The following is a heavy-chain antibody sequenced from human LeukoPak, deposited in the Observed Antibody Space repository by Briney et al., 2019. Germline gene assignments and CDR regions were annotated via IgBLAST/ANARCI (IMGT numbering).Heavy chain of an antibody. V-gene: IGHV1-2*02. CDR2: INPNSGGT. CDR1: GYTFTGYY. J-gene: IGHJ4*02. Sequence: ASVKVSCKASGYTFTGYYMHWVRQAPGQGLEWMGWINPNSGGTNYAQKFQGRVTMTRDTSISTAYMELRSLRSDDTAVYYCARSYGDQYYFDYWGQGTLVTVSS. CDR3: ARSYGDQYYFDY. D-gene: IGHD4-17*01.